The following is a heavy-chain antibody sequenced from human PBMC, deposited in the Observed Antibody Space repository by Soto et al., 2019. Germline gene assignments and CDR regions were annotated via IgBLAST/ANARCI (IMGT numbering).Heavy chain of an antibody. CDR1: GGTFSTYA. CDR2: VIPIFGTP. J-gene: IGHJ6*02. Sequence: QVQLVQSGAEVKKPGSSVKVSCKAPGGTFSTYAISWVRQAPGQGLEWMGGVIPIFGTPKYAQKFQGRVTITADESTRTGYMELRSLRSEDTAGYYCARSQGGSSSLDIYYYYYYGMDVWGQGTKVTVSS. V-gene: IGHV1-69*01. D-gene: IGHD2-15*01. CDR3: ARSQGGSSSLDIYYYYYYGMDV.